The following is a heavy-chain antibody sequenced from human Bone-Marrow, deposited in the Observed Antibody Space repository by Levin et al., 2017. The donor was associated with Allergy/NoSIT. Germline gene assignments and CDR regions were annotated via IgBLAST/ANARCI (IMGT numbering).Heavy chain of an antibody. CDR3: ARDRVEAAPYRNHGMDI. D-gene: IGHD2-15*01. CDR2: TYSGGTT. J-gene: IGHJ6*02. Sequence: PAGGSLRLSCEASGFTVSTNFMSWVRQAPGKGLEWVSLTYSGGTTHYTDSVRDRFIISRDDSKNTVYLQMNSLRVDDTAVYYCARDRVEAAPYRNHGMDIWGPGTTVTVSS. V-gene: IGHV3-66*01. CDR1: GFTVSTNF.